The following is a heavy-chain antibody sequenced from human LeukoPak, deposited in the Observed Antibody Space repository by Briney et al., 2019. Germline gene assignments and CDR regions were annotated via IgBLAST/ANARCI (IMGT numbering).Heavy chain of an antibody. CDR3: AKRGVVIRVVLVGFHKEAYYFDS. J-gene: IGHJ4*02. V-gene: IGHV3-23*01. Sequence: GGSLRLSCAVSGITLSNYGMSWVRQAPGKGLEWVAGISGSGGRTNYADSVKGRFTISRDSPKNTLYLQMNRLRAEDTAVYFCAKRGVVIRVVLVGFHKEAYYFDSWGQGALVTVSS. CDR1: GITLSNYG. D-gene: IGHD3-10*01. CDR2: ISGSGGRT.